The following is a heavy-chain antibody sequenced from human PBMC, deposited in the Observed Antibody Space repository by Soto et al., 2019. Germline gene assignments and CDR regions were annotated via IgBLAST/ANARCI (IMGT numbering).Heavy chain of an antibody. CDR1: CFILSNYA. CDR3: AKDPSTGSADY. V-gene: IGHV3-23*01. Sequence: PGGSLRLSCTASCFILSNYAMNWVRQAPGKGLEWVSTLSKDGANEHYADSVKGRFTISRDGSKNTLYLQMNSLRAEDTAMYYCAKDPSTGSADYWGQGTQVTVSS. J-gene: IGHJ4*02. CDR2: LSKDGANE. D-gene: IGHD3-9*01.